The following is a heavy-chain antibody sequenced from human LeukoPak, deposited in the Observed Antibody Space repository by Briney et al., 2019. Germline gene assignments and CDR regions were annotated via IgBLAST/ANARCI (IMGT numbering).Heavy chain of an antibody. CDR2: ITGSGGGT. CDR3: AKDPMVRGLTYDY. CDR1: GGSISSGGYY. D-gene: IGHD3-10*01. Sequence: LSLTCTVSGGSISSGGYYWSWIRQHPGKGLEWVSAITGSGGGTYYADSVKGRFTISRDNSKNTLYLQMNSLRAEDTAVYYCAKDPMVRGLTYDYWGQGTLVTVSP. V-gene: IGHV3-23*01. J-gene: IGHJ4*02.